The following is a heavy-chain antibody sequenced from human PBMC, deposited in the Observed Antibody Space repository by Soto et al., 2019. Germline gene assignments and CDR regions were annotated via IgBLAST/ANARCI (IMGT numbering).Heavy chain of an antibody. V-gene: IGHV1-3*01. CDR2: INAANGNT. CDR3: AGCFMNHAMVTFYYFDY. D-gene: IGHD5-18*01. J-gene: IGHJ4*02. CDR1: GYTFTTYA. Sequence: QVQLVQSGAEVKKPGASVKVSCKASGYTFTTYAMHWVRQAPGQRLEWMGWINAANGNTKYSQKFQGRVTITRATSASTAYMELSSLISEDTAVYTCAGCFMNHAMVTFYYFDYWGQGTLVTVSS.